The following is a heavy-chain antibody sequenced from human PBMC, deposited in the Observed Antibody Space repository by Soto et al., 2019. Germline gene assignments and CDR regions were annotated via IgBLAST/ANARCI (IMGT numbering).Heavy chain of an antibody. CDR1: GYSISSGYY. J-gene: IGHJ5*02. CDR2: IYHSGST. CDR3: ASVEYQLLMGGWFDP. Sequence: LTCAVSGYSISSGYYWGWIRQPPGKGLEWIGSIYHSGSTYYNPSLKSRVTISVDTSKNQFSLKLSSVTAADTAVYYCASVEYQLLMGGWFDPWGQGTLVTVSS. V-gene: IGHV4-38-2*01. D-gene: IGHD2-2*01.